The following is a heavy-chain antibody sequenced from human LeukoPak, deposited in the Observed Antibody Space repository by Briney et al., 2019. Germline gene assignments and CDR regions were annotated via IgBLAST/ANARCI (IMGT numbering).Heavy chain of an antibody. CDR3: ARDEEQLNI. V-gene: IGHV3-7*04. CDR1: GFTFSRHC. CDR2: IKENGNEK. Sequence: GGSLRLSCGASGFTFSRHCMSWVRQAPGKGLEWVAKIKENGNEKFYADSVKGRFTIYRDNAKNSLFLQMDSLTVDDTAVYYCARDEEQLNIWGQGTMVTVSS. J-gene: IGHJ3*02. D-gene: IGHD6-19*01.